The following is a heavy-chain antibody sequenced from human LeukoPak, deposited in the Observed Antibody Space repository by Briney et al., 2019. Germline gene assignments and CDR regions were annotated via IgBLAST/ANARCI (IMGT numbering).Heavy chain of an antibody. V-gene: IGHV3-21*01. Sequence: GGSLRLSCAASGFTFSSHSMNWVRQAPGKGLEWVSSISSSSSYIYYADSVKGRFTISRDNAKNSLYLQMNSLRAEDTAVYYCLESRPFHPFDYWGQGTLVTVSS. CDR2: ISSSSSYI. CDR1: GFTFSSHS. D-gene: IGHD3-3*01. J-gene: IGHJ4*02. CDR3: LESRPFHPFDY.